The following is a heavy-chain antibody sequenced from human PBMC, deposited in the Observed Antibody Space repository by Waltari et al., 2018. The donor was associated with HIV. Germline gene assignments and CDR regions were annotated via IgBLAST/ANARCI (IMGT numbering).Heavy chain of an antibody. CDR2: INPDNGGT. Sequence: GAEVKKPGASVKISCKASGYTFTGYYMHWVRQAPGQGLEWMGWINPDNGGTKYAQKFQGRVTMTRDTSISTAYMELSRLRSDDTAVYYCARDICNGGSCYSYYFDYWGQGTLVTVSS. CDR1: GYTFTGYY. CDR3: ARDICNGGSCYSYYFDY. D-gene: IGHD2-15*01. J-gene: IGHJ4*02. V-gene: IGHV1-2*02.